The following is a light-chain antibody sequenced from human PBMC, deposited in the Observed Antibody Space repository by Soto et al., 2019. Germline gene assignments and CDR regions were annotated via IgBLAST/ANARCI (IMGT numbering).Light chain of an antibody. Sequence: EIVFAQSPATLSLSPGERATLSCRASQSVNIYLAWYQQKPGQAPRLLTYGTSSRASGIPDRFSGSGSGTDFTLTISRLEPEDFAVYYCQNYGSSSLTFGGGTKVDIK. V-gene: IGKV3-20*01. CDR1: QSVNIY. CDR3: QNYGSSSLT. CDR2: GTS. J-gene: IGKJ4*01.